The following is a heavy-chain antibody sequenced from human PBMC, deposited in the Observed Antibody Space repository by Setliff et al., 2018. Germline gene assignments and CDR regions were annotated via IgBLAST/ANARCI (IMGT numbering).Heavy chain of an antibody. CDR2: ISSSGSTI. V-gene: IGHV3-48*04. D-gene: IGHD3-3*01. CDR1: GFTFSSYS. J-gene: IGHJ4*02. CDR3: ARDQGIGLSGSYSFFDY. Sequence: PGGSLRLSCAASGFTFSSYSMNWIRQAPGKGLEWVSYISSSGSTIYYADSVKGRFTISRDNAKNSLYLQMNSLRAEDTAVYYCARDQGIGLSGSYSFFDYWGQGTLVTVSS.